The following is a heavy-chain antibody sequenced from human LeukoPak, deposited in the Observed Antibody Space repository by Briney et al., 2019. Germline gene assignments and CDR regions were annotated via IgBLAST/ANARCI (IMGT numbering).Heavy chain of an antibody. Sequence: SETLSLTCAVYGGSFSGYYWSWIRQPPGKGLEWIGEINHSGGTNYNPSLKSRVTISVDTSKNQFSLKLSSVTAADTAVYYCARGPQKLFYDFWSGYHGSWFDPWGQGTLVTVSS. CDR1: GGSFSGYY. J-gene: IGHJ5*02. V-gene: IGHV4-34*01. CDR3: ARGPQKLFYDFWSGYHGSWFDP. D-gene: IGHD3-3*01. CDR2: INHSGGT.